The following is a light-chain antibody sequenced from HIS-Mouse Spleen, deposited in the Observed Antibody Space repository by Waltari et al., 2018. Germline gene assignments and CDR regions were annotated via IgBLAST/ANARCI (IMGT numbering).Light chain of an antibody. CDR2: DDS. CDR3: QVWDSSSDHWV. CDR1: TIWSKR. V-gene: IGLV3-21*03. J-gene: IGLJ3*02. Sequence: SYVLTQPPPVPVAPGKTARITCGGNTIWSKRVPWYQQKPGQAPVLVVYDDSDRPSGIPERFSGSNSGNTATLTISRVEAGDEADYYCQVWDSSSDHWVFGGGTKLTVL.